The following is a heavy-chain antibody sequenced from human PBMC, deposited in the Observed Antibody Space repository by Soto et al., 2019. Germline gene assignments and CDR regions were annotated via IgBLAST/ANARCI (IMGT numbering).Heavy chain of an antibody. CDR1: GYTFTSYD. Sequence: ASVKVSCKTSGYTFTSYDINWVRQAPGQGLEWVGWMNTNSDDTRTAQKFRGRLTLTRDKSMRAVYMKLSNLRPDDTAVYYCAREWSAAGHFYGMDVWGQGTTVTVSS. D-gene: IGHD6-13*01. V-gene: IGHV1-8*01. J-gene: IGHJ6*02. CDR2: MNTNSDDT. CDR3: AREWSAAGHFYGMDV.